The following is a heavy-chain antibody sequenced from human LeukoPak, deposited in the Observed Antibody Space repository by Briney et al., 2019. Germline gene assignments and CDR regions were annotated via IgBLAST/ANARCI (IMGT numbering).Heavy chain of an antibody. J-gene: IGHJ6*03. CDR3: AKWVVVPITGVHYMDV. Sequence: GGSLRLSCAASGFSFSSSWMTWVRQAPGKGLGWVANIKGGGSEKFYVDSVKGRFTISRDNTKNSLHLQMSSLRDEDAAVYYCAKWVVVPITGVHYMDVWGKGTTVTVSS. V-gene: IGHV3-7*01. CDR2: IKGGGSEK. CDR1: GFSFSSSW. D-gene: IGHD1-20*01.